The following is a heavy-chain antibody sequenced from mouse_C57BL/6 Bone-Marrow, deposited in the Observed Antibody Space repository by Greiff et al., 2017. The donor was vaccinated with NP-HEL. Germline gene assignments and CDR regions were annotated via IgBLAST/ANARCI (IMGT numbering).Heavy chain of an antibody. D-gene: IGHD4-1*01. CDR3: AREALGLAY. Sequence: EVKVVESGGGLVKPGGSLKLSCAASGFTFSSYAMSWVRQTPEKRLEWVATISDGGSYTYYPDNVKGRFTISRDNAKNNLYLQMSHLKSEDTAMYYCAREALGLAYWGQGTLVTVSA. J-gene: IGHJ3*01. V-gene: IGHV5-4*01. CDR2: ISDGGSYT. CDR1: GFTFSSYA.